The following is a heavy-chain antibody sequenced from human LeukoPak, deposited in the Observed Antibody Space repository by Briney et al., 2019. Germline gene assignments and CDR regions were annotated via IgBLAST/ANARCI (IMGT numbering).Heavy chain of an antibody. J-gene: IGHJ4*02. CDR3: AAAVNEYSSSSTRSDY. CDR1: GSTFTSSA. V-gene: IGHV1-58*02. D-gene: IGHD6-6*01. Sequence: GASVKVSCKASGSTFTSSAMQWVRQARGQRLEWIGWIVVGSGNTNYAQKFQDRVTFTRDVSTSTAYMELSSLRSEDTAVYYCAAAVNEYSSSSTRSDYWGQGTLVTVSS. CDR2: IVVGSGNT.